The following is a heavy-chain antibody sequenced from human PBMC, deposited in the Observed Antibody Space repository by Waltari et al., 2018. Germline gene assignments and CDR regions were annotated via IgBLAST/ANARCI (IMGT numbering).Heavy chain of an antibody. CDR2: ISGSGGST. CDR3: AKGRWELLWYFDL. V-gene: IGHV3-23*01. Sequence: EVQLLVSGGGLVQPGGSLRLSCAASGFTFSSYAMRWVRQAPGKGLEWVSAISGSGGSTYYADSVKGRFTISRDNSKNTLYLQMNSLRAEDTAVYYCAKGRWELLWYFDLWGRGTLVTVSS. CDR1: GFTFSSYA. J-gene: IGHJ2*01. D-gene: IGHD1-26*01.